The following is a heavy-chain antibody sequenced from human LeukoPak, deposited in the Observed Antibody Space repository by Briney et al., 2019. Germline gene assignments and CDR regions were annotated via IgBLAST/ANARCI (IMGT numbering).Heavy chain of an antibody. Sequence: LTGGSLRLSCAASGFTFSSYSMNWVRQAPGKGLEWVSYISSSSSTIYYADSVKGRFTISRDNAKNSLYLQMNSLRAEDTAVYYCARQKGSHYYYYYGMDIWGQGTTVTVSS. J-gene: IGHJ6*02. V-gene: IGHV3-48*04. CDR3: ARQKGSHYYYYYGMDI. CDR1: GFTFSSYS. CDR2: ISSSSSTI.